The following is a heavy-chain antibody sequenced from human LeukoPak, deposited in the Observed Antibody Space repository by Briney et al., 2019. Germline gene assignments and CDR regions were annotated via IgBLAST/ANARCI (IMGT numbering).Heavy chain of an antibody. Sequence: ASVRVSCKASGYTFLGYYMHWVRQAPAQGLAWMGWINPNSGGTNYAQKFQGRVTMTRDTSISTAYMELSRLRSDDTAVYYCAPLGYYDSSAFDYWGQGTLVTVSS. CDR2: INPNSGGT. V-gene: IGHV1-2*02. J-gene: IGHJ4*02. D-gene: IGHD3-22*01. CDR1: GYTFLGYY. CDR3: APLGYYDSSAFDY.